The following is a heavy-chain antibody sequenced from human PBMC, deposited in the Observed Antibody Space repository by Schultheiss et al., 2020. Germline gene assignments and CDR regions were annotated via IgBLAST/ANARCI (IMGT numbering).Heavy chain of an antibody. J-gene: IGHJ4*02. V-gene: IGHV3-66*02. Sequence: GGSLRLSCAASGFTVSSKYMSWVRQAPGKGLECISIIYTGGTAYYADSVKGRFTISRDNSKNTLYLQMNSLRAEDTAVYYCAKDLDGYNDGDYWGQGTLVTVSS. CDR2: IYTGGTA. CDR3: AKDLDGYNDGDY. CDR1: GFTVSSKY. D-gene: IGHD5-24*01.